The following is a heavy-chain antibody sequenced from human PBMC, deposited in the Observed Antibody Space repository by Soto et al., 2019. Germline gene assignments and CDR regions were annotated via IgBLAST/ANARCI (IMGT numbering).Heavy chain of an antibody. Sequence: SWIRQRPGQGLEWIAYIFYTGSAYYNPSLESRLSISIDRSKNQFSLKLSSVSASDTAVYYGSRERTESPDTWGKGTRVTVS. CDR2: IFYTGSA. J-gene: IGHJ5*02. V-gene: IGHV4-31*02. CDR3: SRERTESPDT.